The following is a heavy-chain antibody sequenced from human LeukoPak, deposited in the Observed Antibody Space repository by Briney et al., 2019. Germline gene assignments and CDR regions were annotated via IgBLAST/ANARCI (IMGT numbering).Heavy chain of an antibody. CDR3: AREKTVTTKAFDI. D-gene: IGHD4-17*01. J-gene: IGHJ3*02. CDR1: GYSISSGYY. V-gene: IGHV4-38-2*02. Sequence: PSETLSLTCAVSGYSISSGYYWGRIRQPPGKGLEWIGSIYHSGSTYYNPSLKSRVTISVDTSKNQLSLKLSSVTAADTAVYYCAREKTVTTKAFDIWGQGTMVTVSS. CDR2: IYHSGST.